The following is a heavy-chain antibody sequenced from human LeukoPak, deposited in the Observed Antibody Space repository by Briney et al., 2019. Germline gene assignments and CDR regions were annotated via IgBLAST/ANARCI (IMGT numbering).Heavy chain of an antibody. CDR1: GFTFSNYA. Sequence: GGSLRLSCAASGFTFSNYAMSWVRQAPGKGLEWVSYITTGRTLSYADSVKGRFTISRDNAKNSLFLQMKSLRVEDTAVYYCARVVSSRSTVGFDPWGQGTLVTVSS. CDR2: ITTGRTL. J-gene: IGHJ5*02. CDR3: ARVVSSRSTVGFDP. V-gene: IGHV3-69-1*01. D-gene: IGHD5/OR15-5a*01.